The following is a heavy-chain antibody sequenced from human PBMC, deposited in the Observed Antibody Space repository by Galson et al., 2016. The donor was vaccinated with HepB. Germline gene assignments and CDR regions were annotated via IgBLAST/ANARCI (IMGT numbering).Heavy chain of an antibody. V-gene: IGHV4-39*01. J-gene: IGHJ5*02. CDR3: ARSTAVSGRRSWGYLDP. CDR1: GGSIDTVAFY. CDR2: IYHTGST. D-gene: IGHD6-19*01. Sequence: ETLSLTCTLSGGSIDTVAFYWAWIRQTPGKGLEWIGSIYHTGSTYLSASLKSRVIMSVDKSMNQFSLTLRSLTVADSAVYYCARSTAVSGRRSWGYLDPWGQGTLVSVSS.